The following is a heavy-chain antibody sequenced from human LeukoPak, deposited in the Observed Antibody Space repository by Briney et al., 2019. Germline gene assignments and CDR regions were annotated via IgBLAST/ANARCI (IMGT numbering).Heavy chain of an antibody. D-gene: IGHD2-21*02. J-gene: IGHJ4*02. CDR2: IYYSGST. CDR3: ARLSPSYIVVVTAIGGYFDY. V-gene: IGHV4-59*01. Sequence: PSETLSLTCTVSGGYINSNYWSWIRQPPGKGLEWIGYIYYSGSTNYNPPLKSRVTISVDTSKNQFSLKLSSVTAADTAVYYCARLSPSYIVVVTAIGGYFDYWGQGTLVTVSS. CDR1: GGYINSNY.